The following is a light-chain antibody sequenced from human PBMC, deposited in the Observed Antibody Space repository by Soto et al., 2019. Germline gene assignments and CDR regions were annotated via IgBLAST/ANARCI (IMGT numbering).Light chain of an antibody. CDR2: AAS. CDR1: QSVSSH. V-gene: IGKV3-11*01. Sequence: EIVLTQSPATLSLSPGERATLSCRASQSVSSHLAWYQQKPGQAPRLLIYAASIRAAGIPARFSGCGCGTVFPLTIGRVELDDFVVYYWQHRSYWLTFGGGTKVEIK. J-gene: IGKJ4*01. CDR3: QHRSYWLT.